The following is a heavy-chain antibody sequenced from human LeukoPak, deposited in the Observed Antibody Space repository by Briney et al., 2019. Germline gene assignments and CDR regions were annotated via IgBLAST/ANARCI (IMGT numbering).Heavy chain of an antibody. CDR1: GFTFSSSW. V-gene: IGHV3-74*01. CDR3: ARDPGYESWGPFWGGMDV. CDR2: ITRDGSST. J-gene: IGHJ6*04. Sequence: GRSLRLSCAASGFTFSSSWMHWARQAPGKGLVWVSRITRDGSSTTYADSVKGRFTTSRDNAKNTLYLQMDSLRDDDTAVYYCARDPGYESWGPFWGGMDVWGNGTTVIVSS. D-gene: IGHD3-16*01.